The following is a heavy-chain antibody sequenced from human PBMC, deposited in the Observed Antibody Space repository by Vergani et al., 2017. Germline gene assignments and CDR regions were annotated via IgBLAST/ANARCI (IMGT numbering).Heavy chain of an antibody. Sequence: VQLVESGGGLVQPGGSLRLSCAASGFTYSSYEMNWVRQAPGKGLEWVAVISYDGSNKYYADSVKGRFTISRDNSKNSLYLQMNSLRAEDTALYYCAKEVYYYDSSGYSTPLDYWGQGTLVTVSS. CDR1: GFTYSSYE. CDR3: AKEVYYYDSSGYSTPLDY. CDR2: ISYDGSNK. J-gene: IGHJ4*02. D-gene: IGHD3-22*01. V-gene: IGHV3-30*18.